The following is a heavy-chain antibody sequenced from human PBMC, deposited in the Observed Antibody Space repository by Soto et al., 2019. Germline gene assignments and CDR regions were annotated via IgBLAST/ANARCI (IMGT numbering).Heavy chain of an antibody. J-gene: IGHJ3*02. CDR3: ARERGYYDILTGSRDAFDI. CDR1: GFTFSSYS. Sequence: GGSLRVSCAASGFTFSSYSMNWVRQAPGKGLEWVSYISSSSSTIYYADSVKGRFTISRDNAKNSLYLQMNSLRAEDTAVYYCARERGYYDILTGSRDAFDIWGQGTMVTVSS. D-gene: IGHD3-9*01. V-gene: IGHV3-48*01. CDR2: ISSSSSTI.